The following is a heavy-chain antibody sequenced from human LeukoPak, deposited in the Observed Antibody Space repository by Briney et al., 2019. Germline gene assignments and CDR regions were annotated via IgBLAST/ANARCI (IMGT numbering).Heavy chain of an antibody. CDR1: GFTFSSYC. D-gene: IGHD3-22*01. Sequence: GGSLRLSCAASGFTFSSYCMSWVRQAPGKGLEWVANIKQDGSGKYYVDSVKGRFTISRDNAKNTLYLQMNSLRAEDTAVYYCASGSPYYYDSSAGREQRFDYWGQGTLVTVSS. CDR2: IKQDGSGK. J-gene: IGHJ4*02. CDR3: ASGSPYYYDSSAGREQRFDY. V-gene: IGHV3-7*01.